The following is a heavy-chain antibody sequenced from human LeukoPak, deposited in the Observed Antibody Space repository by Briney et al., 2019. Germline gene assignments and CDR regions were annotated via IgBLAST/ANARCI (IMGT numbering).Heavy chain of an antibody. V-gene: IGHV4-59*08. CDR3: ASKDPGAAAGTSGAFDI. J-gene: IGHJ3*02. Sequence: PSETLSLTCSVSGGSISTYYWTWIRQPPGKGLEWIGYIYYTGDTDYNPSLKSRVTISLDTSKNQFSLNLSFVTAADTAVYYCASKDPGAAAGTSGAFDIWGQGTMVTVSS. D-gene: IGHD6-13*01. CDR1: GGSISTYY. CDR2: IYYTGDT.